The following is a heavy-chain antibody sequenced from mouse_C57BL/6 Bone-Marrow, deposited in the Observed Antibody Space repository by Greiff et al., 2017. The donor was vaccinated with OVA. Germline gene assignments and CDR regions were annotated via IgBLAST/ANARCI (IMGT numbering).Heavy chain of an antibody. D-gene: IGHD1-1*01. CDR1: GYTFTSYW. Sequence: VQLQQPGAELVKPGASVKLSCKASGYTFTSYWMQWVKQRPGQGLEWIGEIDPSDSYTNYNQKFKGKATLTVDTSSSTAYMQLSSLTSEDSAVYFCARERGFITTVVPFAYWGQGTLVTVSA. J-gene: IGHJ3*01. CDR3: ARERGFITTVVPFAY. CDR2: IDPSDSYT. V-gene: IGHV1-50*01.